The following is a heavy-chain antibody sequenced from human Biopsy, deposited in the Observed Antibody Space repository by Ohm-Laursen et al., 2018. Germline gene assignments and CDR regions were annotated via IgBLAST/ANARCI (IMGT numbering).Heavy chain of an antibody. V-gene: IGHV4-4*07. D-gene: IGHD6-13*01. CDR1: GGSISNYY. J-gene: IGHJ5*02. CDR2: IYSSGST. Sequence: TLSLTCTVSGGSISNYYWSSIRQPAGKGLEWIGRIYSSGSTNYNPSLKSRVTMSVDTSKNQFSLILSSMTAADTAVYYCAREPRIAAVAYFDPWGQGTLVTVSS. CDR3: AREPRIAAVAYFDP.